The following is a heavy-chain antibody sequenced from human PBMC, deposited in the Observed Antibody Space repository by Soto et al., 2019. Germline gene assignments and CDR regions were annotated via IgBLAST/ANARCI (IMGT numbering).Heavy chain of an antibody. CDR3: ARDRHDWDNWLDP. CDR2: ISSSSSYI. D-gene: IGHD2-21*01. V-gene: IGHV3-21*01. CDR1: GFAFSSYS. Sequence: GGSLRLSCAASGFAFSSYSMNWVRQAPGKGLEWVSSISSSSSYIYYADSVKGRFTISRENAKNSLYLQMNSLRAEDTAVYYCARDRHDWDNWLDPWGQGTLFAVSS. J-gene: IGHJ5*02.